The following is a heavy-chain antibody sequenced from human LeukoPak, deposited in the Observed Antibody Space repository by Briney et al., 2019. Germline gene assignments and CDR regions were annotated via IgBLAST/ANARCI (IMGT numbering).Heavy chain of an antibody. CDR3: ASRMAAAGSFDY. CDR2: ISVSGDST. Sequence: PGGSLRLSCAASGFTFSNYAMSWVRQAPGKGLEWVSAISVSGDSTYHADSVKGRFTISRDNSKNTLFPQMNILKPEDTAGNYRASRMAAAGSFDYWGQGPLVSVSS. J-gene: IGHJ4*02. D-gene: IGHD6-13*01. CDR1: GFTFSNYA. V-gene: IGHV3-23*01.